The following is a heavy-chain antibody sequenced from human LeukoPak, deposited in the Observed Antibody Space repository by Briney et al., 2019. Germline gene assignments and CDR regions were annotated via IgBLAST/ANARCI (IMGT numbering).Heavy chain of an antibody. V-gene: IGHV3-21*01. CDR3: ARDLTIFGVVTDYLDY. D-gene: IGHD3-3*01. J-gene: IGHJ4*02. CDR1: GFTFRSFY. CDR2: ISSSSSYI. Sequence: PGGSLRLSCAASGFTFRSFYMSWVRQAPGKGLEWVSSISSSSSYIYYADSVKGRFTISRDNAKNSLYLQMNSLRAEDTAVYYCARDLTIFGVVTDYLDYWRQGTLVTVSS.